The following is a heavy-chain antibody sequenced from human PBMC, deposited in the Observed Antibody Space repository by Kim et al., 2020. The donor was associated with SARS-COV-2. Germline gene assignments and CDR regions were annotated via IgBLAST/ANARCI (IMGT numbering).Heavy chain of an antibody. V-gene: IGHV1-3*01. D-gene: IGHD2-2*01. J-gene: IGHJ4*02. Sequence: QKFQGRVTITRDTSASTAYMELSSLRSEDTAVYYCARSPCSSTSCYLDYWGQGTLVTVSS. CDR3: ARSPCSSTSCYLDY.